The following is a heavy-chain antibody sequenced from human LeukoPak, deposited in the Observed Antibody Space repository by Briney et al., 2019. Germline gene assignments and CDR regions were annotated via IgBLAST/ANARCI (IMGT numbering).Heavy chain of an antibody. CDR2: ISAYNGNT. D-gene: IGHD3-3*01. CDR1: VYTFTSYV. Sequence: GASVKVSCKPSVYTFTSYVISWVRQAPGQGREWMGWISAYNGNTNYAQKLQGRVTMTTDTSTSTAYMELRSLRSDDTAVYYCARGGPLYDFWTDYSYYYYMDVWGKGTTVTVSS. CDR3: ARGGPLYDFWTDYSYYYYMDV. V-gene: IGHV1-18*01. J-gene: IGHJ6*03.